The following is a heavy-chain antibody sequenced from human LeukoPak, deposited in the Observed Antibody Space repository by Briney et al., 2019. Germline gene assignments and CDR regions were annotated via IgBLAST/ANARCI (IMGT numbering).Heavy chain of an antibody. CDR1: GFTFSSYG. CDR2: IRYDGSNK. Sequence: GGSLRLSCAASGFTFSSYGMHWVRQAPGKGLEWVAFIRYDGSNKYYADSVKGRFTISRDNSKNTLYLQMNSLRAEVTAVYYCAKDSPYYYDSSGHGGGYWGQGTLVTVSS. CDR3: AKDSPYYYDSSGHGGGY. V-gene: IGHV3-30*02. J-gene: IGHJ4*02. D-gene: IGHD3-22*01.